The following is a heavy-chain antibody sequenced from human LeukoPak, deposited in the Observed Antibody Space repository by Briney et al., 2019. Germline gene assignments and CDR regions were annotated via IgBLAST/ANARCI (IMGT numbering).Heavy chain of an antibody. J-gene: IGHJ4*02. D-gene: IGHD6-19*01. CDR3: AKCVPGSSGCADY. Sequence: AGGSLRLSCGASGFTFSSYSMSWVRQAPGKGLEWVSAITGSGGSTYYADSVKGRFTISRDNSKNTIYMQMNSLRAEDTAVYYCAKCVPGSSGCADYRGQGTLVTVSS. CDR1: GFTFSSYS. CDR2: ITGSGGST. V-gene: IGHV3-23*01.